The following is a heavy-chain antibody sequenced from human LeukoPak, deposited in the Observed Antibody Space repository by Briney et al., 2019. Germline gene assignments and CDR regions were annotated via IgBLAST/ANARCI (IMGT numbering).Heavy chain of an antibody. CDR2: IYDSGST. CDR1: GGSIRSSYYY. J-gene: IGHJ4*02. D-gene: IGHD2-21*02. CDR3: ARFAYCGGHCWYYFGY. V-gene: IGHV4-39*07. Sequence: SETLSLTCTVSGGSIRSSYYYWGWIRQPPGKGLEWIGSIYDSGSTYYNPSLKSRVTISVDTSKNQFSLKLSSVTAADTAVYYCARFAYCGGHCWYYFGYWGQGSLVTVSS.